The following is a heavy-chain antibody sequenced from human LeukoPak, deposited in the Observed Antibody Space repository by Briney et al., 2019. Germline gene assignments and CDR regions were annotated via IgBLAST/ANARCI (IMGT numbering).Heavy chain of an antibody. D-gene: IGHD5-24*01. CDR2: IRNDGSNK. Sequence: GGSLRLSCAASGFTFSIYAMHWVRQAPGKGLEWVAFIRNDGSNKYYAGSVKGRFTISRDNSKNTLYLQMNSLRAEDTAVYYCARDRRWLQSDIRHFDYWGQGTLVTVSS. CDR3: ARDRRWLQSDIRHFDY. CDR1: GFTFSIYA. J-gene: IGHJ4*02. V-gene: IGHV3-30*02.